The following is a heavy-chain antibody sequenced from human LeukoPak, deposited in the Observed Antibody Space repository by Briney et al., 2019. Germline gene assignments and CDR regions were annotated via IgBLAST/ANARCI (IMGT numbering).Heavy chain of an antibody. Sequence: GASVKVSCKASGYTFTSYGISWVRQAPGQGLEWMGWISAYNGNTYYAQKLQGRVTMTTDTSTSTAYMELRSLRSDDTALYYCARGPGGRSGYYPLEDYYYYYYMDVWGKGTTVTVSS. CDR1: GYTFTSYG. V-gene: IGHV1-18*01. D-gene: IGHD3-22*01. CDR3: ARGPGGRSGYYPLEDYYYYYYMDV. CDR2: ISAYNGNT. J-gene: IGHJ6*03.